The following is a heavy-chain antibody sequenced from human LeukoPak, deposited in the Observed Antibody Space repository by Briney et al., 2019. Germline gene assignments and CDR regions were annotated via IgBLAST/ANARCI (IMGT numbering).Heavy chain of an antibody. CDR2: ISHDGSDK. CDR1: GFTFSNYA. D-gene: IGHD6-25*01. Sequence: PGGSLRLSCAASGFTFSNYAMHWVRQAPGKGLEWVAVISHDGSDKYYADSVKGRFTISRDNSKNTLYLQMNSLRAEDTAVYYCARDRLNAFDIWGQGTMVTVSS. V-gene: IGHV3-30*04. J-gene: IGHJ3*02. CDR3: ARDRLNAFDI.